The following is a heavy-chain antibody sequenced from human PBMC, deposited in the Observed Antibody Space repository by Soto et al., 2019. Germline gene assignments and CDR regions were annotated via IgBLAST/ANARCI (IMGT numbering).Heavy chain of an antibody. V-gene: IGHV3-66*01. CDR2: IYSGGST. Sequence: GGSLRLSCVAARFSVSSNYMSWVRQAPGKGLQWVSVIYSGGSTYYADSVKGRFTISRDNSKNTLYLQMNSLRSEDTAVYYCARAAYISGWLENDQGENDAFEIWGQGTMVTVSS. D-gene: IGHD6-19*01. CDR1: RFSVSSNY. J-gene: IGHJ3*02. CDR3: ARAAYISGWLENDQGENDAFEI.